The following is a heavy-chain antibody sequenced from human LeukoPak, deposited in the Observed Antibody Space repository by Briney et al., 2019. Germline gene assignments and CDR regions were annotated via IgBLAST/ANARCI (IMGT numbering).Heavy chain of an antibody. J-gene: IGHJ4*02. Sequence: ASVKVSCKASGYPFTTYGINWVQQATGQGLEWMGWISAYDGNTNYVQKFQGRVTMTVDTSTNSAYMDLRSLTSDDTAVYYCTRDDGYSYRKGVDHFAYWGQGTLVTVSS. V-gene: IGHV1-18*01. CDR1: GYPFTTYG. CDR2: ISAYDGNT. CDR3: TRDDGYSYRKGVDHFAY. D-gene: IGHD5-18*01.